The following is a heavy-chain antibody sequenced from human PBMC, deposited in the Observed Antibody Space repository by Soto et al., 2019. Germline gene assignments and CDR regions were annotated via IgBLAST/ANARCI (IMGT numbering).Heavy chain of an antibody. J-gene: IGHJ6*02. CDR1: VCSISIFDYY. CDR3: ARVAVRIFGVVAMTYYYYGMDV. V-gene: IGHV4-30-4*01. Sequence: PSETLSLTCSVSVCSISIFDYYWSWIRHPPGNCLYCIGYIYYSGSTYYNPSLKSRVTISVDTSKNQFSLKLSSVTAADTAVYYCARVAVRIFGVVAMTYYYYGMDVWGQGTTVTVSS. D-gene: IGHD3-3*01. CDR2: IYYSGST.